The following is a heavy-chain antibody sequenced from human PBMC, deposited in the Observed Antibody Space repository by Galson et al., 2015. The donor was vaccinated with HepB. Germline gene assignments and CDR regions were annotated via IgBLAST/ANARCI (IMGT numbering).Heavy chain of an antibody. J-gene: IGHJ1*01. D-gene: IGHD6-19*01. V-gene: IGHV1-46*04. CDR2: INPSGGST. Sequence: SVKVSCKASGYTFTSYYIHWVRQAPGQGLEWMGIINPSGGSTSYSQKLQGRVTVTRDTSTSTVYMELSSLRSEDTAVYYCARRSGSVAGFYFQHWGQGTLVTVSS. CDR3: ARRSGSVAGFYFQH. CDR1: GYTFTSYY.